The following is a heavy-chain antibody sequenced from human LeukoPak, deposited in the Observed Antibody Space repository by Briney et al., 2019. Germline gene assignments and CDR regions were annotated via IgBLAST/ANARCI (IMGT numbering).Heavy chain of an antibody. D-gene: IGHD2-15*01. CDR3: ARGRRGGFVDY. CDR2: INAGNGNT. J-gene: IGHJ4*02. Sequence: AASVKVSCKASGYTFTSYAMHWVRQAPGQRLEWMGWINAGNGNTKYSQKFQGRVTITTDTSTSTAYMELRSLRSDDTAVYYCARGRRGGFVDYWGQGTLVTVSS. V-gene: IGHV1-3*01. CDR1: GYTFTSYA.